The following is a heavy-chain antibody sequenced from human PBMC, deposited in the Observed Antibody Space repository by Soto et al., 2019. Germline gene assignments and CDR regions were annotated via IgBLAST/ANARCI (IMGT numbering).Heavy chain of an antibody. V-gene: IGHV1-8*01. D-gene: IGHD1-7*01. CDR3: ARTSSGTREGFDP. Sequence: QVQLVQSGAEVQKPGASVRVSCKASGYSFTTYDINWVRQATGQGLEWMGWINPNNGNTGYAQKFQGRVTLTRTTSISTAYMELSSLRSDDTAVYYCARTSSGTREGFDPWGQGTLVTVSS. J-gene: IGHJ5*02. CDR1: GYSFTTYD. CDR2: INPNNGNT.